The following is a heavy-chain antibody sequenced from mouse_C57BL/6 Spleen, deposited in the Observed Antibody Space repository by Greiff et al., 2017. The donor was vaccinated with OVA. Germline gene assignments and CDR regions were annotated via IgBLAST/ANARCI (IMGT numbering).Heavy chain of an antibody. Sequence: QVQLQQPGAELVKPGASVKMSCKASGYTFTSYWITWVKQRPGQGLEWIGDIYPGSGSTNYNEKFKSKATLTVETSSSPAYMQLSSLTSEDSAVYYCARAPYYDGSSYWYFDVWGTGTTVTVSS. J-gene: IGHJ1*03. D-gene: IGHD1-1*01. CDR1: GYTFTSYW. CDR3: ARAPYYDGSSYWYFDV. V-gene: IGHV1-55*01. CDR2: IYPGSGST.